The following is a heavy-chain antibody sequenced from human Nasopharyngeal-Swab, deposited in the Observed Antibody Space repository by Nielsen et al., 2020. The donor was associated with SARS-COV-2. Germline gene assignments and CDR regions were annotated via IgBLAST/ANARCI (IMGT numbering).Heavy chain of an antibody. CDR2: ISGSSSTI. V-gene: IGHV3-21*01. CDR1: GFRFNYYS. J-gene: IGHJ4*02. CDR3: ARAYYFDS. Sequence: GGSLRLSCSASGFRFNYYSINWVRQAPGKGLEWVSSISGSSSTILYADSVKGRFTISRDNAKNTLYLQMNSLRAEDTAVYYCARAYYFDSWGQGTLVTVSS.